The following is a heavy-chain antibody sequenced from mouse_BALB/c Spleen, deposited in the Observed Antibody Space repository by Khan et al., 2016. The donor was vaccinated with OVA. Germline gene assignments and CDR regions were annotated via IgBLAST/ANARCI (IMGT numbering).Heavy chain of an antibody. D-gene: IGHD3-3*01. J-gene: IGHJ2*01. CDR1: GFTFSSYG. V-gene: IGHV5-6-3*01. Sequence: EVQLVESGGGLVQPGGSLKLSCAASGFTFSSYGMSWVRQPPDKRLELVATINSNGGSTYYPDSVKGRFTLSRDNAKNTLYLQMSSLKSEDTAMYYCARRARTINWGQGTTLTVSS. CDR2: INSNGGST. CDR3: ARRARTIN.